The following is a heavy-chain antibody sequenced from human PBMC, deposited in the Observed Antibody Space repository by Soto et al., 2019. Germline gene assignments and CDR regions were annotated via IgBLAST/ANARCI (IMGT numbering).Heavy chain of an antibody. CDR3: GRLEGLAPISYYFDY. CDR2: INHSGST. V-gene: IGHV4-34*01. D-gene: IGHD3-9*01. CDR1: GGSFSGYY. Sequence: SETLSLTCAVYGGSFSGYYWSWIRQPPGKGLEWIGEINHSGSTNYNPSLKSRVTISVDTSKNQFSLMLRALSAADTAVYYCGRLEGLAPISYYFDYWGQGALVTVSS. J-gene: IGHJ4*02.